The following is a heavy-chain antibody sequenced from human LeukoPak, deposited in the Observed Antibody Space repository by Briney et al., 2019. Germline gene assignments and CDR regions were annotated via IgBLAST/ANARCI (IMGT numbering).Heavy chain of an antibody. CDR2: IYSGGST. V-gene: IGHV3-53*01. CDR1: KFNFNSYG. Sequence: GGSLRLSCTTSKFNFNSYGMTWVRQTPGKGLEWVSVIYSGGSTYYADSVKGRFTISRDNSKNTLYLQMNSLRAEDTAVYYCATPGGYCSGGSCYHYPIYWGQGTLVTVSS. J-gene: IGHJ4*02. D-gene: IGHD2-15*01. CDR3: ATPGGYCSGGSCYHYPIY.